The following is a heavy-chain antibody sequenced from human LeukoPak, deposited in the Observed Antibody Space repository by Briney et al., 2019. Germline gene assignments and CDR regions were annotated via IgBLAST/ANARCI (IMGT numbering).Heavy chain of an antibody. CDR1: GYTFTGYY. J-gene: IGHJ6*02. V-gene: IGHV1-2*02. D-gene: IGHD4-11*01. Sequence: GVSVKVSCKASGYTFTGYYMHWVRQAPGQGLEWMGWINPNSGGTNYAQKFQGRVTMTRDTSISTAYMELSRLRSDDTAVYYCARDGSSGTVTSPYYYYYGMDVWGQGTTVTVSS. CDR3: ARDGSSGTVTSPYYYYYGMDV. CDR2: INPNSGGT.